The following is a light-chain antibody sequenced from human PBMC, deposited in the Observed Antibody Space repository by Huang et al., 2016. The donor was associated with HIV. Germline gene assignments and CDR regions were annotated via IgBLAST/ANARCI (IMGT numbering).Light chain of an antibody. CDR2: GSS. Sequence: EIVMTQSPATLSVSPGQRVTLSCRANRSVSTNLAWYQQRHGQAPMLRIYGSSTRAPGIPARFSGSGSGTDFSLTISRLQSEDFALYYCHQYNNWLLSFGGGTRV. CDR1: RSVSTN. J-gene: IGKJ4*01. CDR3: HQYNNWLLS. V-gene: IGKV3-15*01.